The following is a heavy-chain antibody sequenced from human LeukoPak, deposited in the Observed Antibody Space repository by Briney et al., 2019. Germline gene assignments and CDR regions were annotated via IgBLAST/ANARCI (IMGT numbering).Heavy chain of an antibody. CDR2: IIPIFGTA. CDR3: ASRAVAGTRLYWYFDL. V-gene: IGHV1-69*06. J-gene: IGHJ2*01. Sequence: SVKVSCKASGGTFSSYAISWVRQAPGQGLEWMGGIIPIFGTANYAQKFQGRVTITADKSTSTAYMELSSLRSEDTAVYYCASRAVAGTRLYWYFDLWGRGTLVTASS. D-gene: IGHD6-19*01. CDR1: GGTFSSYA.